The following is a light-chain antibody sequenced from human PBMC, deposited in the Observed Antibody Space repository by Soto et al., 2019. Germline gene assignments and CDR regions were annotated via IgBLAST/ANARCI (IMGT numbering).Light chain of an antibody. CDR1: QSISTY. Sequence: DIQLTQSPSSLSASVGDRVTITCRASQSISTYLNWYQQKPGKAPELMIFAASSLQSGVPSRFSGSGSGTDFTLTISSLQPEDFATYYCQQSYSTPPTFGGGTKVDIK. J-gene: IGKJ4*01. V-gene: IGKV1-39*01. CDR3: QQSYSTPPT. CDR2: AAS.